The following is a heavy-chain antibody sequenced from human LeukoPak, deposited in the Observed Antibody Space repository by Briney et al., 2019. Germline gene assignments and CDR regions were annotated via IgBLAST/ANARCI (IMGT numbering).Heavy chain of an antibody. V-gene: IGHV3-43*02. CDR3: AKGQGYTYGDSSDY. Sequence: GGSLRLSCTASGFTLDDYAMQWVRQAPGKGLEWVSLISGDASGTYYADSVKGRFTISRDNSKNSLYLRMNGLRTEDTALYYCAKGQGYTYGDSSDYWGQGTLVTVSS. CDR2: ISGDASGT. CDR1: GFTLDDYA. J-gene: IGHJ4*02. D-gene: IGHD5-18*01.